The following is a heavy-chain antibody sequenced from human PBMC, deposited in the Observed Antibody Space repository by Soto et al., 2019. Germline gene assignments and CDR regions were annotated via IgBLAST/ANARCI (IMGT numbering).Heavy chain of an antibody. CDR3: ARASLTTAFDY. D-gene: IGHD4-17*01. J-gene: IGHJ4*02. CDR1: GGSISSGDYY. Sequence: QVQLQESGPGLVKPSQTLSLTCTVSGGSISSGDYYWSWIRQPPGKGLEWIGYVYYSGSTYYNPSLKSRVTISADTSQTQFSLKLSSVTAADTAVYSCARASLTTAFDYWGQGTLVTVSS. CDR2: VYYSGST. V-gene: IGHV4-30-4*01.